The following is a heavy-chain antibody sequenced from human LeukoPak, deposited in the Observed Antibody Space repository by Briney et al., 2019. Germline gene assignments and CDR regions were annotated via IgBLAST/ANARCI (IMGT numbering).Heavy chain of an antibody. J-gene: IGHJ3*02. V-gene: IGHV3-74*01. CDR1: GFTFSSYW. D-gene: IGHD3-10*01. CDR2: INSDGSST. Sequence: QSGGSLRLSCAASGFTFSSYWMHWVRQAPGKGLVWVSRINSDGSSTSYADSVKGRFTISRDNAKNTVYLQMNSLRVEDTAVYYCAKDPGLWFGEDGFDIWGQGAMVTVSS. CDR3: AKDPGLWFGEDGFDI.